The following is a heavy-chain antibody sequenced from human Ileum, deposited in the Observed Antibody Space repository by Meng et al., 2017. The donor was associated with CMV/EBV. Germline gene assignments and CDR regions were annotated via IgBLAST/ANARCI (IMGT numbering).Heavy chain of an antibody. CDR2: ILGSDDAT. CDR1: ALTISTFA. V-gene: IGHV3-23*01. Sequence: LSCALFALTISTFAIGWVRQAPGKGLGWVSVILGSDDATSDADSVKGRFTISRDHSKNTLYLQMNSLRAEDTAVYYCAVGAMISDYWGQGTLVTVSS. J-gene: IGHJ4*02. D-gene: IGHD3-22*01. CDR3: AVGAMISDY.